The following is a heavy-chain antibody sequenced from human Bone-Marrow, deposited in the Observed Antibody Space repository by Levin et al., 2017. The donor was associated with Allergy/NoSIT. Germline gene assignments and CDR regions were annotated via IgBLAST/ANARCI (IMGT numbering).Heavy chain of an antibody. CDR2: INTNTGNP. D-gene: IGHD3-3*02. CDR3: ARANEYLIFEAVGDFDY. Sequence: ASVKVSCKASGYTFTSYAMNWVRQAPGQGLEWMGWINTNTGNPTYAQGFTGRFVFSLDTSVSTAYLQISSLKAEDTAVYYCARANEYLIFEAVGDFDYWGQGTLVTVSS. CDR1: GYTFTSYA. J-gene: IGHJ4*02. V-gene: IGHV7-4-1*02.